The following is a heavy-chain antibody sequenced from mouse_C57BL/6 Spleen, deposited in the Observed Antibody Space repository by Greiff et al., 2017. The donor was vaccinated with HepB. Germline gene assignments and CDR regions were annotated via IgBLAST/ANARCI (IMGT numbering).Heavy chain of an antibody. V-gene: IGHV3-6*01. CDR2: ISYDGSN. CDR3: ARDRSSWYFDV. J-gene: IGHJ1*03. D-gene: IGHD1-1*01. CDR1: GYSITSGYY. Sequence: VQLKQSGPGLVKPSQSLSLTCSVTGYSITSGYYWNWIRQFPGNKLEWMGYISYDGSNNYNPSLKNRISITRDTSKNQFFLKLNSVTTEDTATYYCARDRSSWYFDVWGTGTTVTVSS.